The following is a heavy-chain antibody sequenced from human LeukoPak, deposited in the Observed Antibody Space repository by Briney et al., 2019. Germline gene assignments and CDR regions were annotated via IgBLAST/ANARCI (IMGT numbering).Heavy chain of an antibody. D-gene: IGHD6-19*01. Sequence: KCGESLKISCKGSGYSFTSYWIGWVRQMPGKGLEWMGIIYPGDSDTRYSPSFQGQVTISADKSISTAYLQWSSLKASDTAMYYCARGPWAGWTHNWFDPWGQGTLVTVSS. CDR1: GYSFTSYW. J-gene: IGHJ5*02. CDR2: IYPGDSDT. CDR3: ARGPWAGWTHNWFDP. V-gene: IGHV5-51*01.